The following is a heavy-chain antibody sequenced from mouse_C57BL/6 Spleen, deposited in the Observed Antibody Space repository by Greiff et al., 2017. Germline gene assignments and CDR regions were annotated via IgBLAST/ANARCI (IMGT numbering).Heavy chain of an antibody. Sequence: VQLQQSGPELVKPGASVKISCKASGYTFTDYYMNWVKQSHGKSLEWIGDINPNNGGTSYNQKFKGKATLTVDKSSSTAYMELRSLTSEDSAVYYCARGETAQAFAYWGQGTLVTVSA. D-gene: IGHD3-2*02. CDR2: INPNNGGT. CDR3: ARGETAQAFAY. CDR1: GYTFTDYY. J-gene: IGHJ3*01. V-gene: IGHV1-26*01.